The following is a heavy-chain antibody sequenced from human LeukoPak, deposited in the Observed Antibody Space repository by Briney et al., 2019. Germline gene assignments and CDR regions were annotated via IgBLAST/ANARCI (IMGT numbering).Heavy chain of an antibody. CDR3: ARGPWASAPDY. CDR1: GYTFTSYD. Sequence: ASVKVSCKASGYTFTSYDINWVRQATGQGLEWMGWMNPNSGNTGYAQKFQGRATITRNTSISTAYMELSSLRSEDTAAYYCARGPWASAPDYWGQGTLVTVSS. CDR2: MNPNSGNT. D-gene: IGHD1-26*01. J-gene: IGHJ4*02. V-gene: IGHV1-8*03.